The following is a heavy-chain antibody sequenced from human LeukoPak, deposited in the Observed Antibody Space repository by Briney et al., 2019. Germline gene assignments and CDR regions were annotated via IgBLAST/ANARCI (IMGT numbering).Heavy chain of an antibody. J-gene: IGHJ4*02. CDR2: INNSGGST. CDR3: AKDRAVAGTVILYLFDY. D-gene: IGHD6-19*01. Sequence: PGGPLRFSCAPSGFTFSSYAMSWVRQAPGKGLEWVSGINNSGGSTYYADSVKGRFTISRDNSKNTLYLQMNSLRAEDTAVYYCAKDRAVAGTVILYLFDYWGQGTLVTVSS. V-gene: IGHV3-23*01. CDR1: GFTFSSYA.